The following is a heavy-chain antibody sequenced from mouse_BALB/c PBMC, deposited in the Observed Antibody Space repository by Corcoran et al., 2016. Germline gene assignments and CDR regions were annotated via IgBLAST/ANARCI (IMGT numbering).Heavy chain of an antibody. D-gene: IGHD1-1*01. V-gene: IGHV8-8*01. J-gene: IGHJ2*01. Sequence: QVTQKESGHGLLKPSQILSPTCSFSGFSQSTSGIGVGWIRQPSVKGLEWLAHIWWDDDKYYNPSLKSQLTISKDTSRNQVFLKITSVDTADTATYYCARRAYYGSSYYFDYWGQGTTLTVSS. CDR1: GFSQSTSGIG. CDR2: IWWDDDK. CDR3: ARRAYYGSSYYFDY.